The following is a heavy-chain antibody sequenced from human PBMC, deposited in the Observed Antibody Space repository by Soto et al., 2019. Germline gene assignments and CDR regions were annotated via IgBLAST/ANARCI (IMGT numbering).Heavy chain of an antibody. J-gene: IGHJ5*02. D-gene: IGHD2-15*01. CDR2: FDPEDGET. Sequence: ASVKVSCKVSGYTLTELSMHWVQQAPGKGLEWMGGFDPEDGETIYAQKFQGRVTMTEDTSTDTAYMELSSLRSEDTAVYYCATRAVVVVAATPTNWFDPWGQGTLVTVSS. CDR3: ATRAVVVVAATPTNWFDP. CDR1: GYTLTELS. V-gene: IGHV1-24*01.